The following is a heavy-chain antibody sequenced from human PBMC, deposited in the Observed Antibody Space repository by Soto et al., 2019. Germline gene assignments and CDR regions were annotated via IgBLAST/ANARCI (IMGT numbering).Heavy chain of an antibody. V-gene: IGHV1-3*01. Sequence: GASVKVSCKASGYTFTSYAMHWVRQAPGQRLEWMGWINAGNGNTKYSQKFQGRVTITRDTSASTAYMELSSLRSEDTAVYYCARGLAWFGEFDPWGQGTLVTVS. D-gene: IGHD3-10*01. CDR2: INAGNGNT. CDR3: ARGLAWFGEFDP. CDR1: GYTFTSYA. J-gene: IGHJ5*02.